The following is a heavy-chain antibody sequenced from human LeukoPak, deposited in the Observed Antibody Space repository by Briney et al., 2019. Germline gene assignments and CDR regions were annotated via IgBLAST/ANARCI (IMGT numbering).Heavy chain of an antibody. CDR1: GYRFTSYD. J-gene: IGHJ3*02. CDR3: SRGGYCSSTSCYNNDAFDI. D-gene: IGHD2-2*02. V-gene: IGHV1-8*03. CDR2: MNPKSGST. Sequence: ASGKVSCKASGYRFTSYDINWVRQATGQGEEWMGGMNPKSGSTGYAQKFQGRVTITRNTSISTAYMELSSLRSEDTAVYYCSRGGYCSSTSCYNNDAFDIWGQGTMVTVSS.